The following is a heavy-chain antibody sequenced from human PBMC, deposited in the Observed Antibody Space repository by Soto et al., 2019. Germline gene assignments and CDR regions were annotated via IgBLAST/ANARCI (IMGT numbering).Heavy chain of an antibody. J-gene: IGHJ6*02. CDR3: ARDGCSSTSCYSDGMDV. D-gene: IGHD2-2*01. Sequence: SETLSLTCTVSGGSISSYYLSWIRQPAGKGLEWNGRIYTSGSTNYNPSLKSRVTMSVDTSKNQFSLKLSSVTAADTAVYYCARDGCSSTSCYSDGMDVWGQGTTVTVSS. CDR1: GGSISSYY. CDR2: IYTSGST. V-gene: IGHV4-4*07.